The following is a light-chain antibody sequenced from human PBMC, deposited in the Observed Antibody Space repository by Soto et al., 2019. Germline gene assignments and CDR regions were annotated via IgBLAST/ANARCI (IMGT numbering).Light chain of an antibody. CDR1: QTVCTSF. Sequence: EIVLTQSPGTLSLSPGATATLSCRASQTVCTSFLAWYQQKPGQAPRLLMFGTSNRATDTPDRFGGSGSGTDFTLTISRLEPEDVEVYYCQHYSRTLPWTFGQGTKVEIK. J-gene: IGKJ1*01. V-gene: IGKV3-20*01. CDR2: GTS. CDR3: QHYSRTLPWT.